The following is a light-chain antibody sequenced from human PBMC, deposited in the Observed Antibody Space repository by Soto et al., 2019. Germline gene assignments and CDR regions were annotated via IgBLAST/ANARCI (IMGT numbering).Light chain of an antibody. Sequence: QSVLTRPRSVSGSPGQSVTISCTGTSSDVGGYNYVSWYQQHPGKAPKLMIYDVSKRPSGVPDRFSGSKSGNTASLTISGLQAEDEADYYCCSYAGSYTYVFGTGTKVTV. CDR3: CSYAGSYTYV. V-gene: IGLV2-11*01. J-gene: IGLJ1*01. CDR1: SSDVGGYNY. CDR2: DVS.